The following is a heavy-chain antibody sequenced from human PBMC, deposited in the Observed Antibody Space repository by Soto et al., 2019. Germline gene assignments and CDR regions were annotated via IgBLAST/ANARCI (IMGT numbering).Heavy chain of an antibody. V-gene: IGHV3-23*01. CDR2: ISGSGGST. J-gene: IGHJ4*02. Sequence: GGSLRLSCAASGFTFSSYAMSWVRQAPGKGLEWVSAISGSGGSTYYADSVKGRFTISRDNSKNTLYLQMNSLRAEDTAVYYCAKGPLWFGECKYDYWGQGTLVTVSS. D-gene: IGHD3-10*01. CDR3: AKGPLWFGECKYDY. CDR1: GFTFSSYA.